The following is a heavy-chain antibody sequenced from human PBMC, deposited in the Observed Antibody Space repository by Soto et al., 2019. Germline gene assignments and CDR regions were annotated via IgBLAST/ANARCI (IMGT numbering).Heavy chain of an antibody. CDR2: IYYSGTT. J-gene: IGHJ5*02. CDR1: GGSXXXXX. Sequence: PSETLSLTCTVSGGSXXXXXXXXXXXXXXKGLEWMGYIYYSGTTTNYNPSLKSRVTLSVDTSKNQFSLKLSSVTAADTAVYYCARGINYYDSSGDSWFDPWGQGTLVTVSS. D-gene: IGHD3-22*01. CDR3: ARGINYYDSSGDSWFDP. V-gene: IGHV4-59*12.